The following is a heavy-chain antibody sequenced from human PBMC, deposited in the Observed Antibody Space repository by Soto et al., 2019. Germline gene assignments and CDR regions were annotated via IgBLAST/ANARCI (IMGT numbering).Heavy chain of an antibody. Sequence: QVQLEQSGAEVKKAGASVKVSCKASGYTFISYGIAWVRQAPGQGLEWMGWISAYNGNTKYAQKFQDRVTMTTDTSTSAAYMDAGSMRSEDTDVYYCAKADHSTSWVGILPTGVYGVEIEYWGHGTLVTVSS. CDR3: AKADHSTSWVGILPTGVYGVEIEY. D-gene: IGHD6-13*01. V-gene: IGHV1-18*01. J-gene: IGHJ4*01. CDR2: ISAYNGNT. CDR1: GYTFISYG.